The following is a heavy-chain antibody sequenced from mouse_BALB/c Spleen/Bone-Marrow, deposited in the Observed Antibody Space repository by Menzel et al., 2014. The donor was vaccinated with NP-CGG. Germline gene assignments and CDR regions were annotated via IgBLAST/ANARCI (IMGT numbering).Heavy chain of an antibody. CDR3: ARGGLLRAMYY. D-gene: IGHD2-3*01. Sequence: VQLQQSGPELVKPGASVKISCKASGYSFTGYFMNWVMQSHGKSLEWIGRINPYNGDTFYNQKFKGKATLTVDKSSSTAHMELRSLASEDSAVYYCARGGLLRAMYYWGQGTSVTVSS. V-gene: IGHV1-20*02. J-gene: IGHJ4*01. CDR2: INPYNGDT. CDR1: GYSFTGYF.